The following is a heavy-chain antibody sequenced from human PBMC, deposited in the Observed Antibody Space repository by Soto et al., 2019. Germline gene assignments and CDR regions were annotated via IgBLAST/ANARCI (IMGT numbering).Heavy chain of an antibody. CDR1: GGTFSSYA. D-gene: IGHD3-3*01. J-gene: IGHJ5*02. CDR2: IIPIVGTA. V-gene: IGHV1-69*01. Sequence: QVQLVQSGAEVKKPGSSVKVSCKASGGTFSSYAISWVRQAPGQGLAWMGGIIPIVGTANYAQKFQGRVTITADESTSTAYMELSSLISEDTAVYYCAREKVGIFGGPFDPWGQGTLVTVSS. CDR3: AREKVGIFGGPFDP.